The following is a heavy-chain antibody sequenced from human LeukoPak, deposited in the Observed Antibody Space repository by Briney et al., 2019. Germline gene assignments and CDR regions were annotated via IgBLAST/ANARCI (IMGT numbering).Heavy chain of an antibody. J-gene: IGHJ3*02. CDR2: INTNTGNP. D-gene: IGHD3-3*01. V-gene: IGHV7-4-1*02. CDR1: GYTFTSYA. Sequence: ASVKVSCKASGYTFTSYAMNWVRQAPGQGLVWMGWINTNTGNPTYAQGFTGRFVFSLDTSVSTAYLQISSLKAEDTAVYYCARNGDYDSLDAFDIWGQGTMVTVSS. CDR3: ARNGDYDSLDAFDI.